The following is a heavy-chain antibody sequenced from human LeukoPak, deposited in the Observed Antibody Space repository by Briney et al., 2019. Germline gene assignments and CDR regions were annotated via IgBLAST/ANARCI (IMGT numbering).Heavy chain of an antibody. D-gene: IGHD5-12*01. CDR3: ASDLSGYSGYAPGGPYYYMDV. J-gene: IGHJ6*03. CDR2: IYTSGST. CDR1: GGSISSGSYY. Sequence: SETLSLTCTVSGGSISSGSYYWSWIRQPAGKGLEWIGRIYTSGSTNYNPSLKSRVTISVDTSKNQFSLKLSSVTAADMAVYYCASDLSGYSGYAPGGPYYYMDVWGKGTTVTVSS. V-gene: IGHV4-61*02.